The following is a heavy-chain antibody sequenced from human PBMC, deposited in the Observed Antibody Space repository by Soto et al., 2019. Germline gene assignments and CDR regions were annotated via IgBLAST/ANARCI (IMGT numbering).Heavy chain of an antibody. V-gene: IGHV3-33*01. J-gene: IGHJ4*02. CDR2: IWHDGGNK. Sequence: QVQLVESGGGVVQPGRSLRLSCVASGFSFSSSGMHWVRQAPGKGLQWVAVIWHDGGNKYNADSVKGRFSISRDNSKNTICLQMNSLRVEDTAVYYCARGNWKYGYFDYWGQGTLVTVSS. CDR1: GFSFSSSG. CDR3: ARGNWKYGYFDY. D-gene: IGHD1-7*01.